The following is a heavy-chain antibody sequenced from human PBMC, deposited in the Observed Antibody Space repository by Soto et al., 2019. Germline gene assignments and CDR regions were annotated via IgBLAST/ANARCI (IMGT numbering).Heavy chain of an antibody. V-gene: IGHV1-69*01. D-gene: IGHD3-3*02. J-gene: IGHJ4*02. CDR3: ARAFASNKYYFDS. CDR2: IIPIFGSA. Sequence: QVQLVQSGAEVKKPGSSVKVSCKTSGGTFNSYIITWVRQAPGQGLGWMGGIIPIFGSADYAQKVQGRVTNTADEATSTAYMELSSVRSEDTAVYYCARAFASNKYYFDSWGQGTQVTVSS. CDR1: GGTFNSYI.